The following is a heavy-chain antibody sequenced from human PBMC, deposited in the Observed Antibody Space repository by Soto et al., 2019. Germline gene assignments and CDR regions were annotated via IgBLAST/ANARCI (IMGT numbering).Heavy chain of an antibody. CDR2: ISYSGTT. CDR3: ARGRGYSYGLDP. J-gene: IGHJ5*02. D-gene: IGHD5-18*01. CDR1: GDSISSNNNY. Sequence: SETLSLTCTVSGDSISSNNNYWSWIRQPPGEGLEWIGFISYSGTTSYSPSLKSRVAISLDTSKNQFSLSLSSVTAADTAVYDCARGRGYSYGLDPWGQGNLVTLSS. V-gene: IGHV4-30-4*01.